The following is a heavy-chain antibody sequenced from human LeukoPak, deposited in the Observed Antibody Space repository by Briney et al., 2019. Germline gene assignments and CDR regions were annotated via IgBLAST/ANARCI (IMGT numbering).Heavy chain of an antibody. D-gene: IGHD3-22*01. V-gene: IGHV1-3*01. CDR3: ARASSFTRAQAYDSSGYYPEFHY. CDR1: GYTFTSYA. CDR2: INAGNGNT. J-gene: IGHJ4*02. Sequence: ASVKVSCKASGYTFTSYATHWVRQAPGQRLEWMGWINAGNGNTKYSQKFQGRVTITRDTSASTAYMELSSLRSEDTAVYYCARASSFTRAQAYDSSGYYPEFHYWGQGTLVTVSS.